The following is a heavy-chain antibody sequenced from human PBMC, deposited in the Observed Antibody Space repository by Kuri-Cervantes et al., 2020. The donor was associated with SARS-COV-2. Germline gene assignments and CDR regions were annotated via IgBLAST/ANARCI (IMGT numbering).Heavy chain of an antibody. J-gene: IGHJ5*02. Sequence: WGSLRLSCTVSGGSISKSSYHWGWIRQPPGKGLEWIGSLYYSGSTHYNPSLESRVTISLGTSKNQFSLKLRSVTAADTAVYYCARHSGYSGYDPFHWFDPWCQGAQVTVAS. CDR2: LYYSGST. CDR3: ARHSGYSGYDPFHWFDP. CDR1: GGSISKSSYH. V-gene: IGHV4-39*07. D-gene: IGHD5-12*01.